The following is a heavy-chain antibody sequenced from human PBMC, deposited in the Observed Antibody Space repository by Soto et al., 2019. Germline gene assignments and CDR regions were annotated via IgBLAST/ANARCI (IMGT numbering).Heavy chain of an antibody. V-gene: IGHV3-30*18. CDR2: ISYDGSNK. Sequence: PGGSLRLSCAASGFTFSSYGMHWVRQAPGKGLEWVAVISYDGSNKYYADSVKGRFTISRDNSKNTLYLQMNSLRAEDTAVYYCANLISFGEGIFDYWGQGTLVTVSS. J-gene: IGHJ4*02. CDR3: ANLISFGEGIFDY. D-gene: IGHD3-3*01. CDR1: GFTFSSYG.